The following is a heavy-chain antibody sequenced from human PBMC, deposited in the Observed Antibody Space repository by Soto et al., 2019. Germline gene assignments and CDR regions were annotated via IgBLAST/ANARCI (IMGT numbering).Heavy chain of an antibody. CDR1: GGSISSYY. CDR3: ARAYGTAFDF. Sequence: SETLSLTCTVSGGSISSYYWSWIRQPPGKGLEWIGYTYYSGSTNYNPSLKSRVTISVDTSKNQFSLKLSSVTAADTAVYYCARAYGTAFDFWGQGTLVTVSS. D-gene: IGHD2-8*02. V-gene: IGHV4-59*01. J-gene: IGHJ4*02. CDR2: TYYSGST.